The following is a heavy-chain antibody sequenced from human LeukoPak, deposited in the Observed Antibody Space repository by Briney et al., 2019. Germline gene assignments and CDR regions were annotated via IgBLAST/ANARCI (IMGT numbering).Heavy chain of an antibody. D-gene: IGHD1-1*01. J-gene: IGHJ3*02. CDR3: AREAVTGLDAFDI. V-gene: IGHV3-64*04. CDR1: GFTFSSYA. Sequence: PGGSLRLSCSASGFTFSSYAMHWVRQAPGKGLEYVSAISSKGVSTYYVDSIKGRFTISRDNSKNTLYLQMNSLRAEDTAVYYCAREAVTGLDAFDIWGQGTMVTVSS. CDR2: ISSKGVST.